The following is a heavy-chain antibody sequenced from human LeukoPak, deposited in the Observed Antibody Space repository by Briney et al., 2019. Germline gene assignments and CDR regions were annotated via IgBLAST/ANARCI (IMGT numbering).Heavy chain of an antibody. Sequence: ASVKVSCKASGGTFSSYAISWVRQAPGQGLEWMGGIIPIFGTANYAQKFQGRVTITADKSTSTAYMELSSLRSEDTAVYYCARRSTGIAAAGPTSFDYWGQGTLVTVSS. D-gene: IGHD6-13*01. CDR2: IIPIFGTA. CDR1: GGTFSSYA. CDR3: ARRSTGIAAAGPTSFDY. J-gene: IGHJ4*02. V-gene: IGHV1-69*06.